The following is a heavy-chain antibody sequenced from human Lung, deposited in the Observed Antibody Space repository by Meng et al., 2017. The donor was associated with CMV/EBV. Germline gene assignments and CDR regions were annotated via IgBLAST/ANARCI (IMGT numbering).Heavy chain of an antibody. CDR2: IIPFFDTT. J-gene: IGHJ6*02. CDR1: GDTFSRYA. CDR3: ARDRTGDCSSTSCYNYYYYYGMDV. D-gene: IGHD2-2*02. Sequence: SVKVSCKASGDTFSRYAISWVRQAPGQGLEWMGGIIPFFDTTNYAQKFQGRVTITTDESTSTAYMELSSLRSEDTAVYYCARDRTGDCSSTSCYNYYYYYGMDVWGQGTXVTVAS. V-gene: IGHV1-69*05.